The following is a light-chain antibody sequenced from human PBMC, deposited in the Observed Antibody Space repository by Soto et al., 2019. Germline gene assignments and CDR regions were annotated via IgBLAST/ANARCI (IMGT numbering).Light chain of an antibody. V-gene: IGKV3-15*01. J-gene: IGKJ1*01. CDR1: QSLSFN. Sequence: EIVMTQSPATLSVSPGERSTLSCRSSQSLSFNLAWYQQNPGQPPRLLIYDASSRATGIPARISGSGSGTEFTLTISSLQSEDFAVYYCQQYNNWRTFGQGTKVDIK. CDR3: QQYNNWRT. CDR2: DAS.